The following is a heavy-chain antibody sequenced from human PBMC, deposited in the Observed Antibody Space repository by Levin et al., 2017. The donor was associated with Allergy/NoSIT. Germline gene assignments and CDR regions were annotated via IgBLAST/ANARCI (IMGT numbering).Heavy chain of an antibody. Sequence: SQTLSLTCTVSGGSISSYYWSWIRQPPGKGLEWIGYIYYSGSTNYNPSLKSRVTISVDTSKNQFSLKLSSVTAADTAVYYCARVSPDYDILTGYYSGWYFDLWGRGTLVTVSS. CDR1: GGSISSYY. J-gene: IGHJ2*01. CDR3: ARVSPDYDILTGYYSGWYFDL. V-gene: IGHV4-59*01. D-gene: IGHD3-9*01. CDR2: IYYSGST.